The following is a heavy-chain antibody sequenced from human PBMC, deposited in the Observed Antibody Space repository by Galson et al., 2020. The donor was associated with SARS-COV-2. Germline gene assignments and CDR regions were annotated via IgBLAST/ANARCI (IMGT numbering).Heavy chain of an antibody. V-gene: IGHV4-31*03. CDR1: GGSISSGGYY. CDR2: IYYSGST. J-gene: IGHJ2*01. CDR3: ARVVAAAGHWYFDL. D-gene: IGHD6-13*01. Sequence: SETLSLTCTVSGGSISSGGYYWSWIRQHPGKGLEWIGYIYYSGSTYYNPSPTSRVTISVDTSKNRCPRKLSSVTAADTAVYYCARVVAAAGHWYFDLWGRGTLVTVSS.